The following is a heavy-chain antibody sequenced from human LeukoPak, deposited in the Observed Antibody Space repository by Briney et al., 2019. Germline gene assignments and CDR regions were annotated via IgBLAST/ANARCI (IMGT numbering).Heavy chain of an antibody. D-gene: IGHD5-18*01. CDR1: GFTFDDYA. V-gene: IGHV3-43*02. CDR2: ISGDGGST. CDR3: AKDFELWLPLYYFDY. Sequence: GGSLRLSCAASGFTFDDYAMHWVRQAPGKGLEWVSLISGDGGSTYYADSVKGRFTISRDNIKNSLYLQMNSLRTEDTALYYCAKDFELWLPLYYFDYWGQGTLVTVSS. J-gene: IGHJ4*02.